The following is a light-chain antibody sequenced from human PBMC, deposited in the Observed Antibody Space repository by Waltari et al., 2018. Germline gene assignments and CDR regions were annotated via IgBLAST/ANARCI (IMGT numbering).Light chain of an antibody. CDR1: QDISTY. CDR3: QQYGDVPCT. J-gene: IGKJ2*02. Sequence: DIQMTQSPASLSASVGDRVTITCQASQDISTYLNWYQQKPGNAPKLLIYDVSNLEKGVPSRFSGGGSETYFSFTISRLQSEDIATCYCQQYGDVPCTFGQGTKLMIK. V-gene: IGKV1-33*01. CDR2: DVS.